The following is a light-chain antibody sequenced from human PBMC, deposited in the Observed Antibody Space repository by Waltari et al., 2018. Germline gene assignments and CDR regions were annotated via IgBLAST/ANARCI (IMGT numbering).Light chain of an antibody. CDR2: DDD. Sequence: SYVLTQPPSVSVDPGQTARIPCEGDNIGSNSITWYQQRPGQAPLLVIYDDDDRPSGIPERFTGGNSGNTATLAISRVEVGDEADYYCQVSDSKNDHVVFGGGTRLTVL. CDR1: NIGSNS. V-gene: IGLV3-21*02. CDR3: QVSDSKNDHVV. J-gene: IGLJ2*01.